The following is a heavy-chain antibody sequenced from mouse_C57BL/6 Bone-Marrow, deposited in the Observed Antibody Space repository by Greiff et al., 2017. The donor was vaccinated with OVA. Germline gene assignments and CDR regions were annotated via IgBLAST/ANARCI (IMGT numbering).Heavy chain of an antibody. Sequence: QVQLKQPGAELVMPGASVKLSCKASGYTFTSYWMHWVKQRPGQGLEWIGEIDPSDSYTNYNQKFKGKSTLTVDKSSSTAYMQLSSLTSEDSAVYYCARGGSGAYWGQGTLVTVSA. CDR1: GYTFTSYW. CDR2: IDPSDSYT. D-gene: IGHD1-1*01. J-gene: IGHJ3*01. V-gene: IGHV1-69*01. CDR3: ARGGSGAY.